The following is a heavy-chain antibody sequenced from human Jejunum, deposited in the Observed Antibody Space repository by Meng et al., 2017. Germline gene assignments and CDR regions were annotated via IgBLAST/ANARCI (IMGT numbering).Heavy chain of an antibody. CDR2: IYHSGST. D-gene: IGHD5-18*01. V-gene: IGHV4-4*03. CDR3: ARGGYYSFDY. Sequence: LAACQGLVSPPETLSPACADSGGSLSSVYWWTWVRKSPGKGLEWNGEIYHSGSTNYNPSLKSRVTISVDKSKNQFYLKLTSVTAADTAVYYCARGGYYSFDYWGQGTLVTVSS. CDR1: GGSLSSVYW. J-gene: IGHJ4*02.